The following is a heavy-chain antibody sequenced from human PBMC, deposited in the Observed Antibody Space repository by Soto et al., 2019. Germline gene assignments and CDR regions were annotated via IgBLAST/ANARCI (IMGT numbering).Heavy chain of an antibody. CDR3: ARGQLVAAQH. CDR1: GGSISSYY. Sequence: SETLALTCTVSGGSISSYYWSWIRQPPGKGLEWIGYIYYSGSTYYNPSLKSRVTISVDRSKNQFSLKLSSVTAADTAVYYCARGQLVAAQHWGQGTLVTAPQ. D-gene: IGHD2-15*01. J-gene: IGHJ4*02. CDR2: IYYSGST. V-gene: IGHV4-59*12.